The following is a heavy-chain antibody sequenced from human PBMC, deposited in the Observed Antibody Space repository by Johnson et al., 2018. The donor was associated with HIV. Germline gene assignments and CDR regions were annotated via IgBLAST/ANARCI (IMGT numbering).Heavy chain of an antibody. Sequence: QVQLVESGGGVVQPGRSLRLSCAASGFTFSKFGMHWVRQAPGKGLEWVAFTRHDGSNKYYADSVEGRFTISRDNSKSTLYLQMSSLKAGDTAVYYCAKDERQRGGWFPAFDIWGQGTMVTVSS. D-gene: IGHD3-10*01. CDR2: TRHDGSNK. J-gene: IGHJ3*02. CDR1: GFTFSKFG. CDR3: AKDERQRGGWFPAFDI. V-gene: IGHV3-30*02.